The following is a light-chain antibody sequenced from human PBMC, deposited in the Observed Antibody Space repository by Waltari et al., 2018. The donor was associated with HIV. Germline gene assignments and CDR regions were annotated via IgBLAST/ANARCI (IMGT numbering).Light chain of an antibody. Sequence: LVLTQSPDILSLSPGERATLSCRASQSIRSGYLAWYQHKPGQAPRLLIYGESSRATGIPDRFSGSGSGTDFTLSINRLEAEDFAVYFCQQFYRPPYAFGQGTKLEIK. V-gene: IGKV3-20*01. J-gene: IGKJ2*01. CDR1: QSIRSGY. CDR3: QQFYRPPYA. CDR2: GES.